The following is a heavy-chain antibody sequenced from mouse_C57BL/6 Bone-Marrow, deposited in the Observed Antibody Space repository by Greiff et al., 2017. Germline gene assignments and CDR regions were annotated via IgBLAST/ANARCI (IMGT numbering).Heavy chain of an antibody. V-gene: IGHV1-72*01. J-gene: IGHJ2*01. CDR3: ARWGLDY. CDR2: IDPISGGT. Sequence: QVQLQQPGAELVKPGASVKLSCKASGYTFTSYWMHWVKQRPGRGLEWIGRIDPISGGTKYNEKFKSKDTLTVDKPSSTAYMQLSSLTSEDSAVYYCARWGLDYWGQGTTLTVSS. CDR1: GYTFTSYW.